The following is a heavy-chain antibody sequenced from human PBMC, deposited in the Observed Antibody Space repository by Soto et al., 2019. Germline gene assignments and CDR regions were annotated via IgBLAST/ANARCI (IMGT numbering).Heavy chain of an antibody. CDR3: ARFPPTRYSSSFEDY. V-gene: IGHV4-34*01. Sequence: SETLSLTCADSVGSFSGDYWSWIRQPPGKGLEWTGEINHSGVTNYNPSLKSRVTISVDTSKNQFSLKLSSVTAADTAVYYCARFPPTRYSSSFEDYWGQGTLVTVSS. J-gene: IGHJ4*02. CDR2: INHSGVT. CDR1: VGSFSGDY. D-gene: IGHD6-6*01.